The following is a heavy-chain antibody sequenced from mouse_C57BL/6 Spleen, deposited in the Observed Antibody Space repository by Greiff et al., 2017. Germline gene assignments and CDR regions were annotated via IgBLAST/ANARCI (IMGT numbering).Heavy chain of an antibody. D-gene: IGHD2-14*01. CDR1: GYAFTNYL. J-gene: IGHJ4*01. CDR3: ARTGVRRGGSYAMDY. Sequence: QVQLQQSGAELVRPGTSVKVSCKATGYAFTNYLIEWVKQRPGQGLEWIGVINPGSGGTNYNEKFKGKATLTADKSSSTAYMQLSSLTSEDSAVXFCARTGVRRGGSYAMDYWGQGTSVTVSS. CDR2: INPGSGGT. V-gene: IGHV1-54*01.